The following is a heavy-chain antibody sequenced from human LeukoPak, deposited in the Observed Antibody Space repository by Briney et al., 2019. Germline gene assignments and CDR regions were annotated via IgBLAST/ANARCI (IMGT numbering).Heavy chain of an antibody. CDR2: INHSGST. Sequence: ETLSLTCAVYGGSFSDYYWSWIRQPPGKGLEWIGEINHSGSTNYNPSLKSRVTILVDTSKNQFSLKLSSVTAADTAVYYCAREGYSNSWYGEGVFDYWGQGTLVTVSS. V-gene: IGHV4-34*01. J-gene: IGHJ4*02. CDR1: GGSFSDYY. D-gene: IGHD6-13*01. CDR3: AREGYSNSWYGEGVFDY.